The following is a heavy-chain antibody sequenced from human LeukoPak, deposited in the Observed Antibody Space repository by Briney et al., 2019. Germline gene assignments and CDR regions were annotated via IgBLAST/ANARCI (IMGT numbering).Heavy chain of an antibody. J-gene: IGHJ6*02. Sequence: GGSLTLSCAASGFSFSDYGMHWVRQAQGKGLEWVALISSDGFNEYYADSVRGRFTISRDTSKNTLYLQINSLKTEDTAIYYCARYSNHFYYSGMDVWGQGTTVTVSS. CDR3: ARYSNHFYYSGMDV. V-gene: IGHV3-30-3*01. CDR2: ISSDGFNE. CDR1: GFSFSDYG. D-gene: IGHD2-21*01.